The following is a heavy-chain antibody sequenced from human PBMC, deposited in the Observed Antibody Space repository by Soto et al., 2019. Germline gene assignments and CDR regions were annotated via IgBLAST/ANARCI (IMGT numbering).Heavy chain of an antibody. Sequence: QVQLVQSGAEVKKPGSSVKVSCKASGGTFRSYTISWVRQAPGQGLEWMGRIIPILGIANYAQKFQGRVTLTADKPTSTGYMEPSSVRSEDTAVYYCAAFCGGDCYYTNHKTDWGQGTLVTVSS. D-gene: IGHD2-21*02. CDR3: AAFCGGDCYYTNHKTD. J-gene: IGHJ4*02. CDR2: IIPILGIA. CDR1: GGTFRSYT. V-gene: IGHV1-69*02.